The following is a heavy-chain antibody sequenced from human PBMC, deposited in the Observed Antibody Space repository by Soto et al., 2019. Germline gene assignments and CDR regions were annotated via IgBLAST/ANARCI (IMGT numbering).Heavy chain of an antibody. J-gene: IGHJ5*02. Sequence: SQTLSLTCAISGDSVSSNSAAWNWIRQSPSRGLEWLGRTYYRSKWYNDYAVSVKSRITINPDTSKNQFSLQLNSVTPEDTAVYYCARDQPNQVRVAGNWFDPWGQGTLLTVFS. CDR2: TYYRSKWYN. D-gene: IGHD6-19*01. CDR1: GDSVSSNSAA. V-gene: IGHV6-1*01. CDR3: ARDQPNQVRVAGNWFDP.